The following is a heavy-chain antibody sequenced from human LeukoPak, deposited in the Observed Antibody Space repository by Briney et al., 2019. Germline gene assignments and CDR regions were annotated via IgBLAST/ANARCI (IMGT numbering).Heavy chain of an antibody. CDR2: IYYSGSA. D-gene: IGHD2-21*01. CDR1: GGSISSGGYY. V-gene: IGHV4-31*03. Sequence: PSETLSLTCTVSGGSISSGGYYWSWIRQHPGKGLERIGYIYYSGSAYYNPSLKSRVTISVDTSENQFSLKLSSVTAADTAVYYCARIGGDYSYGMDVWGQGTTVTVSS. J-gene: IGHJ6*02. CDR3: ARIGGDYSYGMDV.